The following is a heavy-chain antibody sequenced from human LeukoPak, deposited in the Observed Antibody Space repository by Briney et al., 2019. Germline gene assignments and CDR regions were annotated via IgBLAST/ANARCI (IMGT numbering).Heavy chain of an antibody. CDR2: IKSKTDGGTT. D-gene: IGHD2-21*02. V-gene: IGHV3-15*01. CDR1: GFSFTNAW. Sequence: PGGSLRLSCAASGFSFTNAWMSWVRQAPGKGLEWVGRIKSKTDGGTTDYAAPVEGRFSISRDDSKNTLYLQMNSLKTEDTAVYYCTTDLHIVVLTAPDAFDMWGQGTRVPVSS. CDR3: TTDLHIVVLTAPDAFDM. J-gene: IGHJ3*02.